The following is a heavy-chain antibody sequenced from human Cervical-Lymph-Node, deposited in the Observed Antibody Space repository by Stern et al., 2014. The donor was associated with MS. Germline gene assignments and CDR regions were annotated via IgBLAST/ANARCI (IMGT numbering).Heavy chain of an antibody. D-gene: IGHD5-12*01. CDR3: S. V-gene: IGHV3-23*04. Sequence: EVQLVESGGGLVRPGGSLRLSCAASEFTFGNYAMTWVRQAPGKGLEWVSSISGSGGNTFYADSVKGRFTINGLRAEDTAVYYCAKDCNPHCGYEYCSWGQGTLVTVSS. CDR1: EFTFGNYA. J-gene: IGHJ4*02. CDR2: ISGSGGNT.